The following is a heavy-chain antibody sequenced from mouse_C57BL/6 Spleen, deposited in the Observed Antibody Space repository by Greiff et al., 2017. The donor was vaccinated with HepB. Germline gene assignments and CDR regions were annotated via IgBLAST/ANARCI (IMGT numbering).Heavy chain of an antibody. CDR3: ARYSPYAMDY. Sequence: VQLQESGAELVMPGASVKLSCKASGYTFTSYWMHWVKQRPGQGLEWIGEIDPSDSYTNYNQKFKGKSTLTVDKSSSTAYMQLSSLTSEDSAVYYCARYSPYAMDYWGQGTSVTVSS. V-gene: IGHV1-69*01. J-gene: IGHJ4*01. CDR1: GYTFTSYW. CDR2: IDPSDSYT.